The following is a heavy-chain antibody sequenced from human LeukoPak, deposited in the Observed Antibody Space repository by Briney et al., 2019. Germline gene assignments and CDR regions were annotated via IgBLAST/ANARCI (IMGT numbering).Heavy chain of an antibody. D-gene: IGHD2-21*01. Sequence: GSLRLSCAASGFTFSSYAMSWVRQPPGKGLEWIGEINHSGSTNYNPSLKSRVTISVDTSKNQFSLKLSSVTAADTAVYYCARGPPIPDYWGQGTLVTVSS. CDR3: ARGPPIPDY. CDR2: INHSGST. CDR1: GFTFSSYA. V-gene: IGHV4-34*01. J-gene: IGHJ4*02.